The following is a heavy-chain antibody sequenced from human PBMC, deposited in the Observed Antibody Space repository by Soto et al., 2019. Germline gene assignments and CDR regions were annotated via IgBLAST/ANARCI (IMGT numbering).Heavy chain of an antibody. Sequence: QVQLQESGPGLVTPSETLSLTCSVSGGSVSNASFYWTWIRQAPGTGLEYIGYIFYTGVTNYNPSLSSRVTLSLDTSKNHFSLKLNSMTAADTAVYYCVRVLDSSWYADLWGRGTLVTVSS. CDR1: GGSVSNASFY. CDR2: IFYTGVT. CDR3: VRVLDSSWYADL. D-gene: IGHD3-22*01. V-gene: IGHV4-61*03. J-gene: IGHJ2*01.